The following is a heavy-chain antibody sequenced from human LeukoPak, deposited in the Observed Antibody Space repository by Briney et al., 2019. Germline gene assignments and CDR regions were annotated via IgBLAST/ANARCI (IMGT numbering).Heavy chain of an antibody. Sequence: ASVKVSCKASGYTFTSYDINWVRQATGQGLGWMGWMNPNSGNTGYAQKFSGRVTMTRNTSISTAYMELSSLRFEDTALFYCAREAAAYDYWGQGTLVTVSS. CDR3: AREAAAYDY. V-gene: IGHV1-8*01. D-gene: IGHD6-13*01. CDR1: GYTFTSYD. J-gene: IGHJ4*02. CDR2: MNPNSGNT.